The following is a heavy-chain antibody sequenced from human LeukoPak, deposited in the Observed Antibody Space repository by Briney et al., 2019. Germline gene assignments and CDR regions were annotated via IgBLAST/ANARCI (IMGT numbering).Heavy chain of an antibody. V-gene: IGHV3-21*01. D-gene: IGHD6-13*01. CDR2: ISSSSSYI. J-gene: IGHJ4*02. CDR1: GFTFSSYS. CDR3: ARDKSSTQDIPFDY. Sequence: GGSLRLSCAASGFTFSSYSMNWVRQAPGKGLEWVSSISSSSSYIYYADSVKGRFTISRDNAKNSLYLQMNSLRAEDTAVYYCARDKSSTQDIPFDYWGQGTLVTVSS.